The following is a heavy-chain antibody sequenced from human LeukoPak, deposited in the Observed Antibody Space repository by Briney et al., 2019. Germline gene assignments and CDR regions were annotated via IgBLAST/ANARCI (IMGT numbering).Heavy chain of an antibody. CDR3: AKDLWFGELGGPF. CDR1: EFTFSNYA. V-gene: IGHV3-23*01. Sequence: GGSLRLSCEASEFTFSNYAMSWVRQAPGKGLEWVSIINNSGVHTSYADSVKGRFTISRDNSKNTLYLQMNSLRAEDTAVYYCAKDLWFGELGGPFWGQGTLVTVSS. J-gene: IGHJ4*02. D-gene: IGHD3-10*01. CDR2: INNSGVHT.